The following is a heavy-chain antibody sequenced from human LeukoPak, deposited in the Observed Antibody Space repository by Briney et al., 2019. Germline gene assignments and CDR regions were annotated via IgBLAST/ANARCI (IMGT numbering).Heavy chain of an antibody. J-gene: IGHJ3*02. CDR1: GGSISSSSYY. CDR3: FMYYYDSSGYPYDAFDI. Sequence: PSGTLSLTYTVSGGSISSSSYYWGWIRQPPGKGLEWIGSIYYSGSTYYNPSLKSRVTISVDTSKNQFSLKLSSVTAADTAVYYCFMYYYDSSGYPYDAFDIWGQGTMVTVSS. CDR2: IYYSGST. V-gene: IGHV4-39*07. D-gene: IGHD3-22*01.